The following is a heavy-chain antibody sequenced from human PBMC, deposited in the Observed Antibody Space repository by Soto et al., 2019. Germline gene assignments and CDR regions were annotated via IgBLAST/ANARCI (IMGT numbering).Heavy chain of an antibody. CDR1: GFTFSSYA. CDR3: AKDLQTMVRGTDAFDI. J-gene: IGHJ3*02. Sequence: GGSLRLSCAASGFTFSSYAMSWVRQAPGKGLEWVSAISGSGGSTYYADSVKGRFTISRDNSKNTLYLQMNSLRAEDTAVYYCAKDLQTMVRGTDAFDIWGKGTTVTVSS. V-gene: IGHV3-23*01. CDR2: ISGSGGST. D-gene: IGHD3-10*01.